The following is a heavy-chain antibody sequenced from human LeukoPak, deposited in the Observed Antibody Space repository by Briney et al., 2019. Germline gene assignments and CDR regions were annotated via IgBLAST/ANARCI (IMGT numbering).Heavy chain of an antibody. CDR2: ISYDGSNK. Sequence: PGGSLRLSCAASGFTFSSYGMHWVRQAPGKGLEWVAVISYDGSNKYYADSVKGRFTISRDNSKNTLYLQMNSLRAEDTAVYYCAKDQAVAGTSLDYWGQGTLVTVPS. CDR1: GFTFSSYG. D-gene: IGHD6-19*01. CDR3: AKDQAVAGTSLDY. V-gene: IGHV3-30*18. J-gene: IGHJ4*02.